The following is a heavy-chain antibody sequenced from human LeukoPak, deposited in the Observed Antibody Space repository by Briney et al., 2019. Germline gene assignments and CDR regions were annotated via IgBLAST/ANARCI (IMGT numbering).Heavy chain of an antibody. J-gene: IGHJ4*02. D-gene: IGHD2-2*01. V-gene: IGHV1-2*06. CDR3: AILLGYCSSTSCHPDYFDY. Sequence: GASVKVSCKASGYTFTGYYMHWVRQAPGRGLEWMGRTNPNSGGTNYAQKFQGRVTMTRDTSISTAYMELSRLRSDDTAVYYCAILLGYCSSTSCHPDYFDYWGQGTQVTVSS. CDR2: TNPNSGGT. CDR1: GYTFTGYY.